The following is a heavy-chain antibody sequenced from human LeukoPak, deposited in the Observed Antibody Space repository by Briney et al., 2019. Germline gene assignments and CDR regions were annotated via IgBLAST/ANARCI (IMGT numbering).Heavy chain of an antibody. CDR3: ARLGLYDDPLHY. V-gene: IGHV3-21*01. CDR1: GFTFSTYS. CDR2: ITSGSTYK. Sequence: GGSLRLACAASGFTFSTYSMTWGRQAPGKGLEWVSSITSGSTYKYYSDSVRGRFTISRDNAKNSLYLQMNTLRAEDTAVYYCARLGLYDDPLHYWGQGTLVTV. J-gene: IGHJ4*02. D-gene: IGHD5/OR15-5a*01.